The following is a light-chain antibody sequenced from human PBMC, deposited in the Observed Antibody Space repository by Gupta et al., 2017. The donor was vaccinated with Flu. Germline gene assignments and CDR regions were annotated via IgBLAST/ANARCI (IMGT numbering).Light chain of an antibody. J-gene: IGKJ1*01. CDR3: QQYDNLPPAWT. Sequence: RVPITCQASQDISNYLNWYQQKPGKAPKLLIYDASNLETGVPSRFSGSGSGTDFTFTISSLQPEDIATYYCQQYDNLPPAWTFGQGTKVEIK. CDR1: QDISNY. V-gene: IGKV1-33*01. CDR2: DAS.